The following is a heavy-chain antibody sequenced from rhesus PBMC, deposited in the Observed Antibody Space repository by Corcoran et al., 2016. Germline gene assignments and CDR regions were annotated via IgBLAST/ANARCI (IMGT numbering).Heavy chain of an antibody. Sequence: EVQLVESGGALAQPGGSLRLSCAASGFTFDDYDMSWVRQPPGKGLEWVSRISWNSDNIYYADSVKGRVTISRDNAKNSLFLQMDRLRAEDTAVYYCTRGGSGSWSHFDYWGQGVLVTVSS. D-gene: IGHD6-25*01. CDR3: TRGGSGSWSHFDY. V-gene: IGHV3-134*01. J-gene: IGHJ4*01. CDR2: ISWNSDNI. CDR1: GFTFDDYD.